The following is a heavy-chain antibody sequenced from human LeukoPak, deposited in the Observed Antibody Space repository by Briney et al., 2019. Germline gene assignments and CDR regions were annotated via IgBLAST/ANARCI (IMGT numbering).Heavy chain of an antibody. J-gene: IGHJ4*02. CDR3: ARVPYYDYGDYEYYFDY. CDR1: GFTVSSNY. CDR2: LYTGGST. Sequence: GGSLRLSCAASGFTVSSNYMSWVRQAPGKGLEWVSVLYTGGSTYYADSVKGRFTISRDNSKNTLYLQMNSLRAEDTAVYYCARVPYYDYGDYEYYFDYWGQGTLVTVSS. D-gene: IGHD4-17*01. V-gene: IGHV3-53*05.